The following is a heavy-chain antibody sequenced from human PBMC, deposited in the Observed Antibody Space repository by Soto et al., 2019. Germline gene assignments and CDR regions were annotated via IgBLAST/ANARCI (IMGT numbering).Heavy chain of an antibody. D-gene: IGHD6-19*01. CDR1: GFTFSSYS. J-gene: IGHJ3*02. Sequence: EVQLVESGGGLVQTGGSLRLSCAASGFTFSSYSMNWVRQAPGKGLEWVSYISSSSSTIYYADSVKGRFTISRDNAKNSLYLQMNSLRDEDTAVYYCARDHDSSGWYDAFDIWGQGTMVTVSS. CDR3: ARDHDSSGWYDAFDI. CDR2: ISSSSSTI. V-gene: IGHV3-48*02.